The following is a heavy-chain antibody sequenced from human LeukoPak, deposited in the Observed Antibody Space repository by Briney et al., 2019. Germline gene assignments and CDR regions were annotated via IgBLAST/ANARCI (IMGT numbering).Heavy chain of an antibody. D-gene: IGHD5-12*01. CDR2: MNPNSGNT. Sequence: ASVKVSCKASGYTFTSYDINWVRQATGQGLEWMGWMNPNSGNTGYAQKFQGRVTMTRNTSISTAYMELSSLRSEETAVYYCARDGARGYDTGRGHDYWGQGTLVTVSS. J-gene: IGHJ4*02. CDR1: GYTFTSYD. V-gene: IGHV1-8*01. CDR3: ARDGARGYDTGRGHDY.